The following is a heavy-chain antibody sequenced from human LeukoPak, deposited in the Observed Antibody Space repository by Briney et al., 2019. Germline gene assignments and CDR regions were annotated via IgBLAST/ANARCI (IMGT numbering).Heavy chain of an antibody. Sequence: GGSLRLSCAASGFTFSSYAMHWVRQAPGKGLEWVAVISYDGSNKYYADSVKGRFTISRDNSKNTLYPQMNSLRAEDTAMYYCARDLGGNYYYYYGMDVWGQGTTVTVSS. CDR1: GFTFSSYA. V-gene: IGHV3-30-3*01. J-gene: IGHJ6*02. CDR2: ISYDGSNK. D-gene: IGHD3-10*01. CDR3: ARDLGGNYYYYYGMDV.